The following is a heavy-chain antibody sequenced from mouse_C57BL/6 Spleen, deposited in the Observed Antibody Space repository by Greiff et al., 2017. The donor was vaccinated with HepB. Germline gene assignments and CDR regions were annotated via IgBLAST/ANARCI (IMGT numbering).Heavy chain of an antibody. J-gene: IGHJ2*01. V-gene: IGHV5-9-1*02. Sequence: EVHLVESGEGLVKPGGSLKLSCAASGFTFSSYAMSWVRQTPEKRLEWVAYISSGGDYIYYADTVKGRITISRDNARNTLYLQMSSLKSEDTAMYYYTRINDYDGGFDYWGQGTTLTVSS. CDR3: TRINDYDGGFDY. CDR1: GFTFSSYA. CDR2: ISSGGDYI. D-gene: IGHD2-4*01.